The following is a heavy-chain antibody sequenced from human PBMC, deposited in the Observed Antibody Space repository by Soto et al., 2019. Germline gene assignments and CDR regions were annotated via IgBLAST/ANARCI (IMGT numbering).Heavy chain of an antibody. CDR2: IYYSGST. J-gene: IGHJ3*02. Sequence: TSETLSLTCPVSGCSISSYYWSWIRQPPGKGLEWIGYIYYSGSTNYNPSLKSRVTISVDTSKNQFSLKLSSVTAADTAVYYCASHGDGYNLIRDAFDIWGQGTMVTVSS. CDR1: GCSISSYY. CDR3: ASHGDGYNLIRDAFDI. V-gene: IGHV4-59*01. D-gene: IGHD5-12*01.